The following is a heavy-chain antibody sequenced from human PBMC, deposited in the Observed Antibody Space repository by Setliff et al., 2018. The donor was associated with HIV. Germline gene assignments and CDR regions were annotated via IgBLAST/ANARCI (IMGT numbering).Heavy chain of an antibody. CDR2: INTSGNT. CDR3: AKLTPFDY. D-gene: IGHD7-27*01. J-gene: IGHJ4*02. V-gene: IGHV4-61*01. Sequence: KTSETLSLTCTVSGGSVSSGSYYWSWIRQPPGKGLEWIGRINTSGNTNYNPSLKSRVTISLDTSKNQFSLKLSSVTAADTAVYYCAKLTPFDYWGQGTLVTVSS. CDR1: GGSVSSGSYY.